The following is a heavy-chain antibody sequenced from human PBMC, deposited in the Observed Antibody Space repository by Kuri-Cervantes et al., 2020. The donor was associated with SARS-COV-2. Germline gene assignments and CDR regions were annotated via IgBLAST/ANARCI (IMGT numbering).Heavy chain of an antibody. CDR1: GFTFSSYS. V-gene: IGHV3-21*01. J-gene: IGHJ4*02. Sequence: GGSLRLSCAASGFTFSSYSMNWVRQAPGKGLEWVSSISSSSSYIYYADSVKGRFTISRDNAKNSLYLQMNSLRAEDTAVYYCARDALDYYDSSFDYWGQGTLVTVSS. CDR3: ARDALDYYDSSFDY. CDR2: ISSSSSYI. D-gene: IGHD3-22*01.